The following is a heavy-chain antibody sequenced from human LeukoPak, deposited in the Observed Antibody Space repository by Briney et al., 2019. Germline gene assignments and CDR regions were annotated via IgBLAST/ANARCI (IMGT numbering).Heavy chain of an antibody. Sequence: PGRSLRLSCAASGFTFSSYGMHWVRQAPGKGLEWVAVMSYDGSNKYYADSVKGRFTISRDNSKNTLYLQMNSLRAEDTAVYYCAKDGEQWLVTDGMDVWGQGTTVTVSS. CDR3: AKDGEQWLVTDGMDV. D-gene: IGHD6-19*01. CDR1: GFTFSSYG. CDR2: MSYDGSNK. J-gene: IGHJ6*02. V-gene: IGHV3-30*18.